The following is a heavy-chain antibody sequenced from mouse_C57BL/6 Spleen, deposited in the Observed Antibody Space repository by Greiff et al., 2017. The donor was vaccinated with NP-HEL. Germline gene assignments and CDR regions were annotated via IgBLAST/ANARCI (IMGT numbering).Heavy chain of an antibody. V-gene: IGHV1-50*01. D-gene: IGHD1-1*01. CDR1: GYTFTSYW. J-gene: IGHJ2*01. CDR2: IDPADSYT. CDR3: ARSFGGKEYFDY. Sequence: QVQLQQPGAELVKPGASVKLSCKASGYTFTSYWMQWVKQRPGQGLEWIGEIDPADSYTNYNQKFKGKAKLTVDTSSSTAYMQLSSLTSEDSAVYYCARSFGGKEYFDYWGQGTPLTVSA.